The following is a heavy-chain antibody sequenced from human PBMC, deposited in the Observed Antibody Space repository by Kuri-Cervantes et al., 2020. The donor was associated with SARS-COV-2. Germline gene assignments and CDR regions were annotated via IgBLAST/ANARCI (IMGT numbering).Heavy chain of an antibody. D-gene: IGHD2-2*01. CDR3: ARAPDIVVVPAAIDRRIYYYGMDV. V-gene: IGHV3-21*01. CDR2: ISSSSSYI. Sequence: ETLSLTCAASGFTFSSYSMNWVRQAPGKGLEWVSSISSSSSYIYYADSVKGRFTTSRDNAKNSLYLQMNSLRAEDTAVYYCARAPDIVVVPAAIDRRIYYYGMDVWGQGTTVTVSS. CDR1: GFTFSSYS. J-gene: IGHJ6*02.